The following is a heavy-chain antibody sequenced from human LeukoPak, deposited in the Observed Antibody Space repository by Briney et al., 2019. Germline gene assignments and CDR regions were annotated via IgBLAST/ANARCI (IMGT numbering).Heavy chain of an antibody. CDR2: IYSPGTN. CDR3: ARGIGTSYESSRDAFDT. Sequence: SETLSLTCTVSAGSINSDDYYWSWIRQPAGKGLEWIGRIYSPGTNYNYNPSLKSRVTISIDTSKNQFSLKLTSVTAGDTAVCYCARGIGTSYESSRDAFDTWGQGTMVTVSS. J-gene: IGHJ3*02. D-gene: IGHD3-22*01. V-gene: IGHV4-61*02. CDR1: AGSINSDDYY.